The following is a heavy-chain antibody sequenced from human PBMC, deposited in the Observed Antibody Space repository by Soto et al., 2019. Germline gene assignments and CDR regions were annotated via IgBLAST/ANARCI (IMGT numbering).Heavy chain of an antibody. CDR3: ARDYYGSGSYYRGMDV. CDR2: ISAYNGNT. Sequence: ASVKVSCKASGYTFTSYGISWVRQAPGQGLEWMGWISAYNGNTNYAQKLQGRVTMTTDTSTSTAYMELRSLRSDDTAVYYCARDYYGSGSYYRGMDVWGQGTTVTVSS. V-gene: IGHV1-18*01. D-gene: IGHD3-10*01. CDR1: GYTFTSYG. J-gene: IGHJ6*02.